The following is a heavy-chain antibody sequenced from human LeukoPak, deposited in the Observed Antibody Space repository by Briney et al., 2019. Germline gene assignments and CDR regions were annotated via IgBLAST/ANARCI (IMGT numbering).Heavy chain of an antibody. CDR2: IYYSGST. V-gene: IGHV4-30-4*01. J-gene: IGHJ4*02. Sequence: PSETLSLTCTVSGASISSGDYYWSWIRQPPGKGLEWIGYIYYSGSTSYNPSLKSRVSIAVDTSKNQFPLKLSAVTAADTAVYYCAQDQGVEWGQGTLVTVSS. D-gene: IGHD3-10*01. CDR1: GASISSGDYY. CDR3: AQDQGVE.